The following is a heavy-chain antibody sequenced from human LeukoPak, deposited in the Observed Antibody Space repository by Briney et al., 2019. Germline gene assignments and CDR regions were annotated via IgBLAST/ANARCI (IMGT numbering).Heavy chain of an antibody. V-gene: IGHV3-23*01. Sequence: PGGSLRLSCAASGFTFSSYAMSWVRQAPGKGLEWVSAISGSGGSTYYADSVKGRFTISRDNSKNTLYLQMNSLRAEDTAVYYCAEDRDDYVWGSYEYWGQGTLVTVSS. D-gene: IGHD3-16*01. CDR1: GFTFSSYA. J-gene: IGHJ4*02. CDR3: AEDRDDYVWGSYEY. CDR2: ISGSGGST.